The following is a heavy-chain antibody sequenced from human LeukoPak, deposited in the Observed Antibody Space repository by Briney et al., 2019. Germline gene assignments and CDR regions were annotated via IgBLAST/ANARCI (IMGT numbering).Heavy chain of an antibody. Sequence: SETLSLTCTVSGGSLSSYYWSWIRQPPGKGLEWIGCIYYSGSTNYNPSLKSRVTISVDTSKNQFSLKLSSVTAADTAVYYCARDDYGDYAGNDAFDIWGQGTMVTVSS. D-gene: IGHD4-17*01. CDR2: IYYSGST. CDR3: ARDDYGDYAGNDAFDI. J-gene: IGHJ3*02. V-gene: IGHV4-59*01. CDR1: GGSLSSYY.